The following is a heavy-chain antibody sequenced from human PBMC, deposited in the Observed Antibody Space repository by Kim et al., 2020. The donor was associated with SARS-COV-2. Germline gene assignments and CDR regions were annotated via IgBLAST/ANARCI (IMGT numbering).Heavy chain of an antibody. D-gene: IGHD3-22*01. V-gene: IGHV4-31*02. Sequence: PSLKRRVTLSVDTSKNQFSLKLSSVTAADTAVYYCARAPITMIVVVKAFDIWGQGTMVTVSS. J-gene: IGHJ3*02. CDR3: ARAPITMIVVVKAFDI.